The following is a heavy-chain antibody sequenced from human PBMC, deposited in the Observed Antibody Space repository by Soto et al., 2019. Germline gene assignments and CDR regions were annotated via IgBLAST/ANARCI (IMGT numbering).Heavy chain of an antibody. CDR2: IYPGDSDT. V-gene: IGHV5-51*01. CDR1: GYSFTSYF. J-gene: IGHJ4*02. D-gene: IGHD6-13*01. CDR3: ARIADPKLYYFDY. Sequence: PGESLNISCKGSGYSFTSYFIGWVRQMPGKGLEWMGIIYPGDSDTRYSPSFQGQVTISADKSISTAYLQWSSLKASDTAMYYCARIADPKLYYFDYWGQGTLVTVSS.